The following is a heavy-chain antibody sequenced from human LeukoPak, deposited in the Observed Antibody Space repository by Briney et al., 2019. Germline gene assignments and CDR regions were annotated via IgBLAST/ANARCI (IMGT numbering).Heavy chain of an antibody. CDR2: IYHSGTT. CDR1: GDSISTYY. J-gene: IGHJ2*01. CDR3: ARQKYDYGANHWYFDL. V-gene: IGHV4-59*08. Sequence: SETLSLTCTVSGDSISTYYWSWIRQPPGKGLDWIAHIYHSGTTNYNPSLKSRVTISEDTSKNQVSLNLTSVTAADTAVYYCARQKYDYGANHWYFDLWGRVTLVTVSS. D-gene: IGHD4/OR15-4a*01.